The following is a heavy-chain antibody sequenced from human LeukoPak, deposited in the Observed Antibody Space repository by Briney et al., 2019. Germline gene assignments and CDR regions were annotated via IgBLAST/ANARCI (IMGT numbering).Heavy chain of an antibody. V-gene: IGHV1-69*15. CDR2: IIPIFGVA. CDR3: GREPVWAHYCSSTSCYEKNGMDV. J-gene: IGHJ6*02. CDR1: GGTFSSYA. D-gene: IGHD2-2*01. Sequence: SVKVSCKASGGTFSSYAISWVRQAPGQGLEWMGRIIPIFGVANYAQKFQGSVTITADEYTCTAYMELISLRVWDTAVYFCGREPVWAHYCSSTSCYEKNGMDVWGQGTTVTVSS.